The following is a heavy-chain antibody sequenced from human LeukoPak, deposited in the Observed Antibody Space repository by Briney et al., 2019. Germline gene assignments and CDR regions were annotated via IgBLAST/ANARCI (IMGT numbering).Heavy chain of an antibody. V-gene: IGHV3-30-3*01. CDR2: ISYDGSEK. Sequence: GRSLRLPCAASGFTFSSYPMHWVRQSPGKGLEWVTVISYDGSEKHYADPVKGRFTISRDNSKNTLYLQMNSLRAEDTAMYYCAREGNSGYYPYWGQGILVTVSS. J-gene: IGHJ4*02. CDR1: GFTFSSYP. D-gene: IGHD3-22*01. CDR3: AREGNSGYYPY.